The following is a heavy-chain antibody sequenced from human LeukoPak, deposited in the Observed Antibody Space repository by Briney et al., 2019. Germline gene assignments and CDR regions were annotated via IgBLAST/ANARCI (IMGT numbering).Heavy chain of an antibody. CDR3: GTGDYGDYPYGMDV. Sequence: ASVKVSCKASGYTFTSYGISWVRQAPGQGLEWMGWISAYNGNTNYAQKLQGRVTMTTDTSTSTAYMELRSLRSDDTAVYYCGTGDYGDYPYGMDVWGQGTTVTVSS. V-gene: IGHV1-18*01. D-gene: IGHD4-17*01. CDR2: ISAYNGNT. J-gene: IGHJ6*02. CDR1: GYTFTSYG.